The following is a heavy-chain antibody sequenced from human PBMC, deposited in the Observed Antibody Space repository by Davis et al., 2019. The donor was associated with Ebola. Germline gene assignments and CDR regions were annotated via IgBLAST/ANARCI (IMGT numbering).Heavy chain of an antibody. CDR2: IYTSGTT. CDR1: GGSITSYY. D-gene: IGHD5-12*01. CDR3: ARGAARHSGYDFTYYYYGMDV. J-gene: IGHJ6*02. Sequence: PSETLSLTCTVSGGSITSYYWSWIRQPAGKGLEWIGRIYTSGTTNYSPSLKRRVTISVDTSKNQFSLKLSSVTAADTAVYYFARGAARHSGYDFTYYYYGMDVWGQGTTVTVSS. V-gene: IGHV4-4*07.